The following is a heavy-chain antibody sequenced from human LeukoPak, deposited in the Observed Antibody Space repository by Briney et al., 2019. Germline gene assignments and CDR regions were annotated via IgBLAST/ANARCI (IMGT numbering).Heavy chain of an antibody. CDR1: GGSISNYY. V-gene: IGHV4-59*01. CDR3: ASVAAMVVDY. J-gene: IGHJ4*02. Sequence: SETLSLTCTVSGGSISNYYWSWIRQPPGKGLYWIGYISHSGSTNYNPSLKSRVTISVDTSKNEFSLKMSSVTAADTAVYYCASVAAMVVDYWGQGTLVTVSS. D-gene: IGHD5-18*01. CDR2: ISHSGST.